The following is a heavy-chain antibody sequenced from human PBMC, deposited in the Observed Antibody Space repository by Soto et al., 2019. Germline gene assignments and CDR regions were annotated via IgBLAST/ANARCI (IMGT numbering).Heavy chain of an antibody. CDR2: IIPIFGTA. D-gene: IGHD2-2*01. CDR1: GGTFSSYA. Sequence: QVQLVQSGAEVKKPGSSVKVSCKASGGTFSSYAISWVRQAPGQGLEWMGGIIPIFGTANYAQKFQGRVTITADKATSTAYMELSSLRSEDTAVYYCARVGGSDIVVVPAEFDYWGQGTLVTVSS. CDR3: ARVGGSDIVVVPAEFDY. J-gene: IGHJ4*02. V-gene: IGHV1-69*06.